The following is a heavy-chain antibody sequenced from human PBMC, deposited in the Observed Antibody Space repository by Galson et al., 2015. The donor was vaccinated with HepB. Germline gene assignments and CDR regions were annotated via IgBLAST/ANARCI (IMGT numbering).Heavy chain of an antibody. CDR3: ARGRSGSYPVPSVPRHNFDY. CDR2: INHSGST. CDR1: GGSFSGYY. Sequence: SLTCAVYGGSFSGYYWSWIRQPPGKGLEWIGEINHSGSTNYNPSLKSRVTISVDTSKNLFSLKLSSVTAADTAVYYCARGRSGSYPVPSVPRHNFDYWGQGTLVTVSS. D-gene: IGHD1-26*01. J-gene: IGHJ4*02. V-gene: IGHV4-34*01.